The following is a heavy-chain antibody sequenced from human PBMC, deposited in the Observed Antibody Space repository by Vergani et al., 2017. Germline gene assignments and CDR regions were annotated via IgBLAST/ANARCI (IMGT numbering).Heavy chain of an antibody. CDR2: INPNSGGT. V-gene: IGHV1-2*02. D-gene: IGHD3-3*01. J-gene: IGHJ4*02. CDR3: ARCTGDFWSGYYTPSGLDY. Sequence: QVQLVQSGAEVKKPGASVKVSCKASGYTFTGYYMHWVRQAPGQGLEWMGWINPNSGGTNYAQKFQGRVTMTRDTSISTAYMELSRLRSDDTAVYYCARCTGDFWSGYYTPSGLDYWGQGTLVTVSS. CDR1: GYTFTGYY.